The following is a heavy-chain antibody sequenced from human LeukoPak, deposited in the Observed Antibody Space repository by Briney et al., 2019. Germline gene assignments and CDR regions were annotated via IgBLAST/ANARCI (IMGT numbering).Heavy chain of an antibody. CDR2: IGGSGDYT. Sequence: GGSLRLSCKASGFTFCNFGMSWVRQAPGKGLEWVSGIGGSGDYTYYADSVKGRFTISRDNSKNTLYLQMNSLRAEDSAVYYCAKDRQQLANLDYWGQGTLVTVSA. CDR1: GFTFCNFG. D-gene: IGHD6-13*01. V-gene: IGHV3-23*01. CDR3: AKDRQQLANLDY. J-gene: IGHJ4*02.